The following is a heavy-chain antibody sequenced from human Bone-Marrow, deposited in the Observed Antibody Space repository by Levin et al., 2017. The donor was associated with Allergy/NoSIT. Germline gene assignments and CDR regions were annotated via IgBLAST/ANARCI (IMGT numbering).Heavy chain of an antibody. CDR3: ARELGRSQLLLFGYYYYYMDV. V-gene: IGHV1-18*01. CDR1: GYTFTSYG. Sequence: GESLKISCKASGYTFTSYGISWVRQAPGQGLEWMGWISAYNGNTNYAQKLQGRVTMTTDTSTSTAYMELRSLRSDDTAVYYCARELGRSQLLLFGYYYYYMDVWGKGTTVTVSS. J-gene: IGHJ6*03. D-gene: IGHD2-2*01. CDR2: ISAYNGNT.